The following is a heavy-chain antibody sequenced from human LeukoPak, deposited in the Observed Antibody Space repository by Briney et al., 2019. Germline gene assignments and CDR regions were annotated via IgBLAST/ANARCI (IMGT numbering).Heavy chain of an antibody. CDR1: GYTFTGYH. Sequence: GASVKVSCKASGYTFTGYHMHWVRQAPGQGLEWMGIINPSGGSTSYAQKFQGRVTMTRDTSTSTVYMELSSLRSEDTAVYYCARSAGKFHKIDYWGQGTLVTVSS. V-gene: IGHV1-46*03. J-gene: IGHJ4*02. CDR2: INPSGGST. CDR3: ARSAGKFHKIDY. D-gene: IGHD6-13*01.